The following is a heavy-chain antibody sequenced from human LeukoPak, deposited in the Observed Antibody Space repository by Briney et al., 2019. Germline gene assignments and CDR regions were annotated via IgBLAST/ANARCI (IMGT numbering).Heavy chain of an antibody. CDR2: INNEGTTI. CDR1: GFSFSSYW. CDR3: ARVSGLGMNEYYQH. V-gene: IGHV3-74*01. D-gene: IGHD3-10*01. J-gene: IGHJ1*01. Sequence: GGSLRLSCAASGFSFSSYWMHWVRQAPGKGLVWVSRINNEGTTISYADSVKGRFTISRDNAKNTLYLQMNSLRAEDTAVYYCARVSGLGMNEYYQHWGQGTLVTVAS.